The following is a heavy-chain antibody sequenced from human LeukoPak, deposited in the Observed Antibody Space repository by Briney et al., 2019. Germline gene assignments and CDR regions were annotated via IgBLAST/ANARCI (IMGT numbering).Heavy chain of an antibody. CDR1: GYTFTSYD. V-gene: IGHV1-69*13. D-gene: IGHD3-3*01. CDR3: ARENDFWSGLPDY. Sequence: ASVKVSCKASGYTFTSYDISWVRQAPGQGLEWMGGIIPIFGTANYAQKFQGRVTITADESTSTAYMELSSLRSEDTAVYYCARENDFWSGLPDYWGQGTLVTVSS. J-gene: IGHJ4*02. CDR2: IIPIFGTA.